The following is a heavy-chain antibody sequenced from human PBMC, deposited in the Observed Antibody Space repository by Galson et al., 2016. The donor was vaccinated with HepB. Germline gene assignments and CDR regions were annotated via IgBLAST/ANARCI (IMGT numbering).Heavy chain of an antibody. V-gene: IGHV4-34*01. CDR2: INHGGPA. J-gene: IGHJ4*02. CDR1: GGSFRDYY. D-gene: IGHD2-21*01. CDR3: TRNGDYCLDH. Sequence: ETLSLTCAVYGGSFRDYYWSWVRQPPGRGLEWIGEINHGGPATYNPPLKSRVTMSIDVSRNQFSLKLSSVTAADTAVYYCTRNGDYCLDHWGQGALVTVSS.